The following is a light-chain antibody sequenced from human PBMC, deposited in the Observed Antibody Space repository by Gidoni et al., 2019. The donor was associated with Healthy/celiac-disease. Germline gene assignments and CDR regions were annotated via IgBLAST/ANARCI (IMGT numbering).Light chain of an antibody. V-gene: IGLV2-14*03. Sequence: QSALTQPASVSASPGQSITISCTGSSSDVGGYKHVCWYQQHPGKAPKLIIYDVSQRPAGVSNRFSGSRSGNTASLTISGLQAEDESDYYCSSYASSSPYVFGSGTKVTVL. CDR2: DVS. CDR3: SSYASSSPYV. CDR1: SSDVGGYKH. J-gene: IGLJ1*01.